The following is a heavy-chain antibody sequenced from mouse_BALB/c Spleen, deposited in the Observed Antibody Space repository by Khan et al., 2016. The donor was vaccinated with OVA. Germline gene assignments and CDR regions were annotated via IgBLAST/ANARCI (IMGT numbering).Heavy chain of an antibody. D-gene: IGHD2-14*01. Sequence: VQLQQSGAELARPGASVKMSCKASGYTFTSYMIHWIKKRPGQGLEWIGYINPSNGYTNYNQKFKDKATLTPDKSSTTAYLQLSSLTSDDSAVYNCVRDGAYHRNDGWFAYWGQGTLVTVSA. CDR1: GYTFTSYM. V-gene: IGHV1-4*01. CDR2: INPSNGYT. CDR3: VRDGAYHRNDGWFAY. J-gene: IGHJ3*01.